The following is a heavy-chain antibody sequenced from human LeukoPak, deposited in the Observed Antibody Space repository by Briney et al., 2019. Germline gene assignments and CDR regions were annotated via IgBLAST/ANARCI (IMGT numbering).Heavy chain of an antibody. Sequence: GASVKVSCKASGGTFSSYAISWVRQAPGQGLEWMGWISAYNGNTNYAQKLQGRVTMTTDTSTSTAYMELRSLRSDDTAVYYCARVEALRYFDWLLPHNYYYYMDVWGKGTTVTVSS. D-gene: IGHD3-9*01. J-gene: IGHJ6*03. CDR1: GGTFSSYA. CDR2: ISAYNGNT. CDR3: ARVEALRYFDWLLPHNYYYYMDV. V-gene: IGHV1-18*01.